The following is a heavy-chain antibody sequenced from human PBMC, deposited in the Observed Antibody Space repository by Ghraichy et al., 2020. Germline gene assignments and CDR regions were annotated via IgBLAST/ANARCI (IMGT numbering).Heavy chain of an antibody. D-gene: IGHD6-19*01. CDR2: INPNSGGT. J-gene: IGHJ5*02. V-gene: IGHV1-2*02. CDR3: ARDRYGSGWLNWFDP. CDR1: GYTFTGYY. Sequence: ASVKVSCKASGYTFTGYYMHWVRQAPGQGLEWMGWINPNSGGTNYAQKFQGRVTMTRDTSISTAYMELSRLRSDDTAVYYCARDRYGSGWLNWFDPWGQGTLVTVSS.